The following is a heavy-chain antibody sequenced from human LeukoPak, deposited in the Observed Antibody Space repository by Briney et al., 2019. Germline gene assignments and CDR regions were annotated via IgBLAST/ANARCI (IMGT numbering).Heavy chain of an antibody. D-gene: IGHD6-19*01. CDR3: ASSRRGGCLSH. J-gene: IGHJ4*02. CDR2: IYHSGST. V-gene: IGHV4-30-2*01. Sequence: PSETLSLTCAVSGGSISSGGYSWGWIRQPPGKGLEWIGYIYHSGSTYYNPSLKSRVTISVDRSKNQFSLKLSSVTAADTAVYYCASSRRGGCLSHWGQGTLVTVSS. CDR1: GGSISSGGYS.